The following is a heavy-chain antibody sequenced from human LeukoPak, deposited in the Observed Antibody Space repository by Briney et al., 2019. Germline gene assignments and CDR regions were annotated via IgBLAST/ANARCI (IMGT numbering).Heavy chain of an antibody. D-gene: IGHD3-16*01. CDR1: GYTLTDYY. V-gene: IGHV1-2*02. Sequence: ASVKGSCKASGYTLTDYYLHWVRQAPGQGLKWMGWINPNSGATHYAQSFQARVTMTRDTSIASSYMELTGLESDDTAVYYCARGRRILGGPENAGDFFDFWGQGSLVTVSS. CDR3: ARGRRILGGPENAGDFFDF. J-gene: IGHJ4*01. CDR2: INPNSGAT.